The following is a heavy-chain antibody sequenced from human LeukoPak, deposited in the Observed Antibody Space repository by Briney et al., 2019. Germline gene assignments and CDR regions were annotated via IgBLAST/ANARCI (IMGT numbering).Heavy chain of an antibody. D-gene: IGHD6-6*01. CDR1: GGSISSSSYY. CDR3: ARDRDSSSFDY. CDR2: IYYSGST. Sequence: QPSETLSLTCTVSGGSISSSSYYWGWIRQPPGKGLEWIGSIYYSGSTYYNPSLKSRVTIPVDTSKNQFSLKLSSVTAADTAVYYCARDRDSSSFDYWGQGTLVTVSS. J-gene: IGHJ4*02. V-gene: IGHV4-39*07.